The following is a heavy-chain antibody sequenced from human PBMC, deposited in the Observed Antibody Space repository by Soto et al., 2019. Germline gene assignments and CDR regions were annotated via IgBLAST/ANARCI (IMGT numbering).Heavy chain of an antibody. CDR1: GFTFSSYA. Sequence: GGSLRLSCAASGFTFSSYAMSWVRQAPGKGLEWVSAISGSGGSTYYADSVKGRFTISRDNSKNTLYLQMNSLRAEDTAVYYCAKGGPPTGIAAAGSAFEIWGQGTMVTVSS. D-gene: IGHD6-13*01. J-gene: IGHJ3*02. CDR3: AKGGPPTGIAAAGSAFEI. V-gene: IGHV3-23*01. CDR2: ISGSGGST.